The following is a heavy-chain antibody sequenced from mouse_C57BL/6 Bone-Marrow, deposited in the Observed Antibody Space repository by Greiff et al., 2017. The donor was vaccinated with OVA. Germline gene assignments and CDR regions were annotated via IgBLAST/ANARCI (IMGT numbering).Heavy chain of an antibody. CDR2: IYPGSGST. J-gene: IGHJ3*01. V-gene: IGHV1-55*01. CDR1: GYTFTSYW. CDR3: AREGTTVVARGFAY. D-gene: IGHD1-1*01. Sequence: QVQLQHPGAELVKPGASVKMSCKASGYTFTSYWITWVKQRPGQGLEWIGDIYPGSGSTNYNEKFKSKATLTVDTSSSTAYMQLSSLTSEDSAVYYCAREGTTVVARGFAYWGQGTLVTVSA.